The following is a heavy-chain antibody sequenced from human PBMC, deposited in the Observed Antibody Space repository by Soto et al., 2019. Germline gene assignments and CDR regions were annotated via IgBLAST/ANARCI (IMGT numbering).Heavy chain of an antibody. CDR1: VGSFSGYY. J-gene: IGHJ3*02. Sequence: QVQLQEWGTGLLKPSETLSLTCAVYVGSFSGYYWSWIRQPPEKNLEWIGESNHRGSTNYNPSLKSRVPISVDTSKNQFSLKLSSVTAADTAVYYCARGIRVGRSWYGAFDIWGQGTMAIVSS. CDR2: SNHRGST. CDR3: ARGIRVGRSWYGAFDI. D-gene: IGHD6-13*01. V-gene: IGHV4-34*01.